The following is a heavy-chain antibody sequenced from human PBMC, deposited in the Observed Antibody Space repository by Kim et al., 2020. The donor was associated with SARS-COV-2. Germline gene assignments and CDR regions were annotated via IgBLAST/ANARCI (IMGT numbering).Heavy chain of an antibody. CDR3: ARDLYSSSDYGMDV. V-gene: IGHV3-30-3*01. J-gene: IGHJ6*02. CDR2: ISYDGSNK. D-gene: IGHD6-13*01. CDR1: GFTFSSYA. Sequence: GGSLRLSCAASGFTFSSYAMHWVRQAPGKGLEWVAVISYDGSNKYYADSVKGRFTISRDNSKNTLYLQMNSLRAEDTAVYYCARDLYSSSDYGMDVWGQGTTVTVSS.